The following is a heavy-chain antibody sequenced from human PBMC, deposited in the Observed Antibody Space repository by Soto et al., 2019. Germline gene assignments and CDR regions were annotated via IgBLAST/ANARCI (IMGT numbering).Heavy chain of an antibody. Sequence: ASVKVSCKASGYTFTSYYMHWVRQAPGQGLEWMGIINPSGGSTSYAQKFQGRVTMTRDTSTSTVYMELSSLRSEDTAVYYCARFFAYYDILTGYYYYGMDVWGQGTTVTVSS. CDR3: ARFFAYYDILTGYYYYGMDV. CDR1: GYTFTSYY. V-gene: IGHV1-46*01. J-gene: IGHJ6*02. D-gene: IGHD3-9*01. CDR2: INPSGGST.